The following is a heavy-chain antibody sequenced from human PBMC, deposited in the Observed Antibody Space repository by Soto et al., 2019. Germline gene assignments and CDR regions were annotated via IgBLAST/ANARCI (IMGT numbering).Heavy chain of an antibody. V-gene: IGHV4-39*01. CDR3: ARQSSGWYNWFDP. CDR1: GVSISSSSYY. J-gene: IGHJ5*02. CDR2: IYYSGSI. D-gene: IGHD6-19*01. Sequence: TSVTLSLTCSVSGVSISSSSYYLGWIRPPPGKGLEWIGSIYYSGSIYYNPSLKSRVTISVDTSKNQFSLKLSSVTAAETAVYYCARQSSGWYNWFDPWGQGTLVTVSS.